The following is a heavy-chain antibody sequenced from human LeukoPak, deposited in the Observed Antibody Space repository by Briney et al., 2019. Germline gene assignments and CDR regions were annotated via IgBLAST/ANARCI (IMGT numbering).Heavy chain of an antibody. CDR3: ARGVGASTEYFDY. V-gene: IGHV3-53*01. J-gene: IGHJ4*02. Sequence: PGGSLRPSCAASGFTVISNYMSWGRQAPGKGLEWVSVIYSGGSTYYADSVKGRFTISRDNSKNTLYLQMNSLRAEDTAVYYCARGVGASTEYFDYWGPGTLVTVSS. D-gene: IGHD1-26*01. CDR1: GFTVISNY. CDR2: IYSGGST.